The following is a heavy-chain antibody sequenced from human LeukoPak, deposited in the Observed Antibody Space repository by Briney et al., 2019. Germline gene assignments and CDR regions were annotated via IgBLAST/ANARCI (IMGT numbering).Heavy chain of an antibody. V-gene: IGHV1-2*02. CDR2: INPNSGGT. CDR3: ARVIVDIVATILSDAFDI. J-gene: IGHJ3*02. Sequence: ASVKVSCKASGYTFTDYYMHWVRQAPGQGLEWMGWINPNSGGTNYAQKFQGRVTMTRDRSISTAYMELSRVRSDDTAVYYCARVIVDIVATILSDAFDIWGQGTMVTVSS. CDR1: GYTFTDYY. D-gene: IGHD5-12*01.